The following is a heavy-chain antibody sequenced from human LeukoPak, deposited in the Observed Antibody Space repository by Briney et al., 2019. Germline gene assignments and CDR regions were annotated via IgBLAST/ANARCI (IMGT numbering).Heavy chain of an antibody. J-gene: IGHJ4*02. CDR1: GGSISSYY. CDR2: IYTSGST. D-gene: IGHD3-3*01. Sequence: SSETLSLTCTVSGGSISSYYWSWIRQPAGKGLEWIGRIYTSGSTNYNPSLKSRVTISVDTSKNQFSLKLSSVTAADTAVYYCARDASDFWSGYYIGGHYFDYWGQGTLVTVSS. CDR3: ARDASDFWSGYYIGGHYFDY. V-gene: IGHV4-4*07.